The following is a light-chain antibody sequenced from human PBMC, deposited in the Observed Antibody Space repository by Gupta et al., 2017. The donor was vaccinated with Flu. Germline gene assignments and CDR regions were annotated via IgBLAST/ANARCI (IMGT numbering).Light chain of an antibody. J-gene: IGKJ3*01. CDR2: ETS. V-gene: IGKV1-33*01. CDR1: EDISNY. CDR3: QQFDDGPHIS. Sequence: DIQMTQSLTSLSASVGDRVAITCQANEDISNYLNWYQQKPGKAPKLLIYETSTLETGVPSRFSGTGSGLEFTLTINNLQAEDTATYFCQQFDDGPHISFGPGTKVDV.